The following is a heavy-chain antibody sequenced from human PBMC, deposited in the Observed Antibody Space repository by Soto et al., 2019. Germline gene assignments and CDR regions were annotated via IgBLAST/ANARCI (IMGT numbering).Heavy chain of an antibody. CDR1: GGSISSGDYY. CDR3: ARVNPWQLVLDY. V-gene: IGHV4-30-4*01. CDR2: IYYSGST. J-gene: IGHJ4*02. Sequence: SETLSLTCTVSGGSISSGDYYWSWIRQPPGKGLEWIGYIYYSGSTYYNPSLKSRVTISVDTSKNQFSLKLSSVTAADTAVYYCARVNPWQLVLDYWGQGTLVTVSS. D-gene: IGHD6-13*01.